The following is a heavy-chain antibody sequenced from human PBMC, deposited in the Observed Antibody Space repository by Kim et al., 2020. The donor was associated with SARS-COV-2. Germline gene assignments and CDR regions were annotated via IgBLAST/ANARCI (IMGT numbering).Heavy chain of an antibody. CDR3: ARMGTSWYERYFDY. J-gene: IGHJ4*02. D-gene: IGHD6-13*01. Sequence: PSLKSRVTISVDTSKNQFSLKLSSVTPADTAVYYCARMGTSWYERYFDYWGQGTLVTVSS. V-gene: IGHV4-4*09.